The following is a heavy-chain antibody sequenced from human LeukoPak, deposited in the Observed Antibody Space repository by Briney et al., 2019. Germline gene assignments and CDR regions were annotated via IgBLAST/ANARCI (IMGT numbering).Heavy chain of an antibody. CDR3: AKVGHRITMVRGVTAYNWFDP. CDR1: GFTFSSYA. Sequence: GGSLRLSCAASGFTFSSYAMSWVRQAPGKGLEWVSAISGSGGSTYYADSGKGRFTISRDNSKNTLHLQMNSLRAEDTAVYYCAKVGHRITMVRGVTAYNWFDPWGQGTLVTVSS. V-gene: IGHV3-23*01. CDR2: ISGSGGST. J-gene: IGHJ5*02. D-gene: IGHD3-10*01.